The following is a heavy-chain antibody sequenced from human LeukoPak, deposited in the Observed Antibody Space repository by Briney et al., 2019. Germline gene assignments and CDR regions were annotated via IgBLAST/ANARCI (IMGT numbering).Heavy chain of an antibody. Sequence: PGGSLRLACAASGFTFSSYWMHWVRQTPGKVLVWVSRIKSDGSTIYADSVKGRFTISRDNARNTLYLQMNSLRVEDTAMYYCARAVTYFYGSVTYDWFDPWGQGTLVTVSS. CDR3: ARAVTYFYGSVTYDWFDP. V-gene: IGHV3-74*01. D-gene: IGHD3-10*01. CDR2: IKSDGST. CDR1: GFTFSSYW. J-gene: IGHJ5*02.